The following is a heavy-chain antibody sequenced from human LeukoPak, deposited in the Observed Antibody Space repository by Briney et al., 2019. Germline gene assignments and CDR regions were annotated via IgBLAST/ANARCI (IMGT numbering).Heavy chain of an antibody. J-gene: IGHJ4*02. CDR2: IGTAGDT. V-gene: IGHV3-13*04. D-gene: IGHD2-15*01. Sequence: GGSLRLSCAASGFTFSSYDMHWVRQATGKGLEWVSAIGTAGDTYYPGSVKGRFTVSRDNSKNTLYLQMNSLRVEDTAVYSCARGYGGTHYFDCWGQGTRVTVSS. CDR3: ARGYGGTHYFDC. CDR1: GFTFSSYD.